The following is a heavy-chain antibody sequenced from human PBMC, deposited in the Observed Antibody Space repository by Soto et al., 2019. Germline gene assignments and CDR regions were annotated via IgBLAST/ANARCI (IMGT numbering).Heavy chain of an antibody. Sequence: QVQLVQSGAEVKKPGASVKVSCQASGYSFTTYDIHWVRQAAGQGLEWMGWVNPKSGSTDYAQKFRGSVSLTSNTSISTAYMHLSALTSEDTAVYYCARTYCDATSCFTDWLDPWGPGTVVTVSS. CDR2: VNPKSGST. V-gene: IGHV1-8*01. CDR3: ARTYCDATSCFTDWLDP. D-gene: IGHD2-21*01. CDR1: GYSFTTYD. J-gene: IGHJ5*02.